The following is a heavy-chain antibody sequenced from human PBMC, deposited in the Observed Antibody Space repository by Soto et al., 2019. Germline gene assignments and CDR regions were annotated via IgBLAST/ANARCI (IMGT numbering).Heavy chain of an antibody. CDR1: GGSVSSGDYY. Sequence: SETLSLTCTVSGGSVSSGDYYWSWIRQPPGKGLEWIGYIYYSGSTNYNPSLKSRVTISVDTSKNQFSLKLSSVTAADTAVYYCAREGNYDFWSGYYTHTNKGLNWLDPWGQGTLVTVYS. CDR2: IYYSGST. CDR3: AREGNYDFWSGYYTHTNKGLNWLDP. V-gene: IGHV4-61*08. D-gene: IGHD3-3*01. J-gene: IGHJ5*02.